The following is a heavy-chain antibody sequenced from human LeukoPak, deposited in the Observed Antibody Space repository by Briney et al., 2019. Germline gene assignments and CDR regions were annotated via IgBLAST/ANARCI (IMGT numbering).Heavy chain of an antibody. CDR3: AREEVTAGAGPTLDY. J-gene: IGHJ4*02. Sequence: ASLKVSCTPSGYTFTKYYMHWVRQAPGQRPEWMGWRNLNRGGTNYAQKFQGRVTMTRDTSISPAYMELSRLRSDDTAVFYCAREEVTAGAGPTLDYWGQGALVTVSS. CDR1: GYTFTKYY. V-gene: IGHV1-2*02. CDR2: RNLNRGGT. D-gene: IGHD6-13*01.